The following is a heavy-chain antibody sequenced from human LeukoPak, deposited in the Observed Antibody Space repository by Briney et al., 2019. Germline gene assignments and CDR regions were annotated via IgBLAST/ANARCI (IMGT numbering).Heavy chain of an antibody. V-gene: IGHV4-34*01. Sequence: SETLSLTCAVYGGSFSGYYWSWIRQPPGKGLEWIGEINHSGSTNYNPSLKSRVTISVDTSKNQFSLKLSSVTAADTAVYYCARGWAVAGITFDYWGQGTLVTVSS. CDR2: INHSGST. CDR1: GGSFSGYY. D-gene: IGHD6-19*01. CDR3: ARGWAVAGITFDY. J-gene: IGHJ4*02.